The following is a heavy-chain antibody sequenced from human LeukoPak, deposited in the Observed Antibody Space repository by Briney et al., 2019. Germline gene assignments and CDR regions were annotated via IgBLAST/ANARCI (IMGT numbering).Heavy chain of an antibody. J-gene: IGHJ4*02. CDR3: ARQAYYSPSGSWTGFDF. D-gene: IGHD3-10*01. CDR1: GDSFGGYY. Sequence: PSETLSLTCTVSGDSFGGYYWTWIRQPPGKGLEWIGYIHTSGGTNYNPSLKSRVTMSVDTSKNQSSLKLTSVTAADTAVYFCARQAYYSPSGSWTGFDFWGQGTLASVSS. CDR2: IHTSGGT. V-gene: IGHV4-4*09.